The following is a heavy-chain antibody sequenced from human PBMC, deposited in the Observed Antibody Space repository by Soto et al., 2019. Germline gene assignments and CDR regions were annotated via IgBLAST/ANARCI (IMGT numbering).Heavy chain of an antibody. CDR3: ARGVAGPLHWFDP. CDR2: INAGNGNT. D-gene: IGHD6-19*01. V-gene: IGHV1-3*01. Sequence: ASVKVSCKASGYTFSSYAMHWVRQAPGQRLEWMGWINAGNGNTKYSQKFQGRVTITRDTSASTAYMELSSLRSEDTAVYYCARGVAGPLHWFDPWGQGTLVTVSS. CDR1: GYTFSSYA. J-gene: IGHJ5*02.